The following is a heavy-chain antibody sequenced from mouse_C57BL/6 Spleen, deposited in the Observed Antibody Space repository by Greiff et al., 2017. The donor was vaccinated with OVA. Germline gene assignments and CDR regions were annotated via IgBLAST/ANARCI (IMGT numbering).Heavy chain of an antibody. Sequence: QVQLQQSGPGLVQPSQSLSITCTVSGFSLTSYGVHWVRQSPGKGLEWLGVIWRGGSTDYNAAFMSRLSITKDNSKSQVFFKMNSLQADDTAIYYCAKNFYYEYDEGGYAMDYWGQGTSVTVSS. CDR2: IWRGGST. CDR3: AKNFYYEYDEGGYAMDY. V-gene: IGHV2-5*01. J-gene: IGHJ4*01. D-gene: IGHD2-4*01. CDR1: GFSLTSYG.